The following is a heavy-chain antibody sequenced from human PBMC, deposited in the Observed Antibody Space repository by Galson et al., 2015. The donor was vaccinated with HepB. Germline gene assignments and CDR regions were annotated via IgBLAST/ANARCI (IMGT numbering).Heavy chain of an antibody. D-gene: IGHD3-3*01. Sequence: SLRLSCAASGFTFSSYSMNWVRQAPGKGLEWVSSISSSSSYIYYADSVKGRFTISRDNAKNSLYLQMNSLRAEDTAVYYCARDPTPYDFWSGYYKYYYYYGMDVWGQGTTVTVSS. V-gene: IGHV3-21*01. CDR2: ISSSSSYI. CDR3: ARDPTPYDFWSGYYKYYYYYGMDV. CDR1: GFTFSSYS. J-gene: IGHJ6*02.